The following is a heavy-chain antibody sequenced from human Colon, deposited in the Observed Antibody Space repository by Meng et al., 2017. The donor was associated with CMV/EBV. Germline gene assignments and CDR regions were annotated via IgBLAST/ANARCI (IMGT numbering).Heavy chain of an antibody. CDR2: INSDGTSA. J-gene: IGHJ4*02. V-gene: IGHV3-74*01. CDR1: GFTFSSYW. Sequence: SCAAFGFTFSSYWMNWVRQVPGKGLVWGSRINSDGTSASYADSVQGRFTISRDNAKSTLYLQMNSLRAEDTAVYYCARGYSGTYRADYWGQGTLVTVSS. CDR3: ARGYSGTYRADY. D-gene: IGHD1-26*01.